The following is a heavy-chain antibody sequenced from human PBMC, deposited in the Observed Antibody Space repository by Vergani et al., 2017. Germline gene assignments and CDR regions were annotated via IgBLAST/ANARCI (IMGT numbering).Heavy chain of an antibody. Sequence: QAQPQQWGAGLLKPSETLSLTCASYGGSFNDYWRTWIRQPPGNGREWVGEIRHDGITHYGPSLKRRVTISIDTSTHQFSLNRRSVTAAYTAVYYCAREGYCTNGVCFTLFDVWGQGALVTVSS. CDR1: GGSFNDYW. CDR3: AREGYCTNGVCFTLFDV. CDR2: IRHDGIT. D-gene: IGHD2-8*01. V-gene: IGHV4-34*01. J-gene: IGHJ4*02.